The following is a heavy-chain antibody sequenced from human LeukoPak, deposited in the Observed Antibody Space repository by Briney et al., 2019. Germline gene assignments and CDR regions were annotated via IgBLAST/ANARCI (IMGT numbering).Heavy chain of an antibody. V-gene: IGHV1-46*01. CDR2: INPSGGST. CDR1: GYTFTSYY. D-gene: IGHD2-21*02. CDR3: ARGEIEVPIVVVTAVPFDY. J-gene: IGHJ4*02. Sequence: ASVKVSCKASGYTFTSYYMHWVRQAPGQGLEWMGIINPSGGSTSYAQKFQGRVTMTRDTSTSTVYMELSSLRSEDTAVYYCARGEIEVPIVVVTAVPFDYWGQGTWSPSPQ.